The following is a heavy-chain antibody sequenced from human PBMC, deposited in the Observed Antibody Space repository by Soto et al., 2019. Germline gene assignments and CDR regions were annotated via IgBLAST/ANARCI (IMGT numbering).Heavy chain of an antibody. J-gene: IGHJ4*02. CDR3: ARESGDNWDYEAY. D-gene: IGHD1-7*01. Sequence: PSETLSLTCTVSGYSISTGYFWSWIRQSAGKGLEWIGRIYTSGNTHYNPSLKSRVTVSIDTSKNQFFLTVNSVTAADSAVYYCARESGDNWDYEAYWGQGTPVTVS. CDR1: GYSISTGYF. CDR2: IYTSGNT. V-gene: IGHV4-4*07.